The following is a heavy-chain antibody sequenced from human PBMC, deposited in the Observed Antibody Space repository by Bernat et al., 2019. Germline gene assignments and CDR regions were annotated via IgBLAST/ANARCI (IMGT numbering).Heavy chain of an antibody. CDR1: GFTFSSYA. D-gene: IGHD6-25*01. Sequence: QVQLVESGGGVVQPGRSLRLSCAASGFTFSSYAMHWVRRAPGKGLEWVAVISYDGSNKYYADSVKGRFTISRDNSKNTLYLQMNSLRAEDTAVYYCARGGGRDYYYYGMDVWGQGTTVTVSS. CDR2: ISYDGSNK. J-gene: IGHJ6*02. CDR3: ARGGGRDYYYYGMDV. V-gene: IGHV3-30-3*01.